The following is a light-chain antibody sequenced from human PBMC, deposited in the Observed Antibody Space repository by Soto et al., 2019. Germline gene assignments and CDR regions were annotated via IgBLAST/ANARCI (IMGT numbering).Light chain of an antibody. CDR2: DAS. CDR1: QGISSA. CDR3: QQFNSYPIT. V-gene: IGKV1-13*02. J-gene: IGKJ5*01. Sequence: AIQLTQSPSSLSASVGDRVTITCRASQGISSALAWYQQKPGKAPKLLIYDASSLESGVPSRFSGSGSGKNFTLTISSLQPEDFATYFWQQFNSYPITFGQGTRLEIK.